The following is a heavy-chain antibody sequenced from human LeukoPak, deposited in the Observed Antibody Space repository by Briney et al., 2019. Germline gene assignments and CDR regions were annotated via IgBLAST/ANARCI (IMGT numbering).Heavy chain of an antibody. V-gene: IGHV3-23*01. D-gene: IGHD6-13*01. CDR1: GFTFSNYA. CDR3: AKDHRSSSNFDY. Sequence: PGGSLRLSCAASGFTFSNYAMNWVRQAPGKGLEWVSAISGSGGDTYYADSVKGRFTMSRDNSKNTLYLQMNSLRAEDTAVYYCAKDHRSSSNFDYWGQGTLVTVSS. CDR2: ISGSGGDT. J-gene: IGHJ4*02.